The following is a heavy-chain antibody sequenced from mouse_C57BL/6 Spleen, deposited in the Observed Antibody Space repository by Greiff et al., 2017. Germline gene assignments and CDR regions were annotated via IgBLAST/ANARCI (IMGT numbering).Heavy chain of an antibody. J-gene: IGHJ3*01. Sequence: VKLMESGAELAKPGASVKLSCKASGYTFTSYWMHWVKQRPGQGLEWIGYINPSSGYTKYNQKFKDKATLTADKSSSTAYMQLSSLTYEDSAVYYCARSTTVVDPWFAYWGQGTLVTVSA. V-gene: IGHV1-7*01. CDR1: GYTFTSYW. CDR2: INPSSGYT. D-gene: IGHD1-1*01. CDR3: ARSTTVVDPWFAY.